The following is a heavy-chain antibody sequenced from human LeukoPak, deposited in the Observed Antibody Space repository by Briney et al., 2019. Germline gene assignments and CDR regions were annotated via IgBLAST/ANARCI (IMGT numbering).Heavy chain of an antibody. CDR2: ISWNSGSI. V-gene: IGHV3-9*01. CDR1: GFTFDDYA. Sequence: GRSLRLSCAASGFTFDDYAMHWVRQAPGKGLEWVSGISWNSGSIGYADSVKGRFTISRDNAKNSLYLQMNSLRAEDTALYYCAKARGMTTVTPRGLDYWGQGTLVTVSS. CDR3: AKARGMTTVTPRGLDY. D-gene: IGHD4-17*01. J-gene: IGHJ4*02.